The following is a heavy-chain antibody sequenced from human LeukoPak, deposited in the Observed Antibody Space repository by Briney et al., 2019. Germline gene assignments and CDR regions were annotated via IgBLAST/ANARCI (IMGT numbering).Heavy chain of an antibody. Sequence: GGSLRLSCAASGFSFSDSWMSWVRQAPGKGLEWVANMNQDGSEEDYVDSVKGRFTISRDNARNSLYLQMGSLRAEDTAVYYCATYTHWVAGDVWGQGTTVTVSS. J-gene: IGHJ6*02. CDR2: MNQDGSEE. CDR1: GFSFSDSW. D-gene: IGHD3-16*01. V-gene: IGHV3-7*01. CDR3: ATYTHWVAGDV.